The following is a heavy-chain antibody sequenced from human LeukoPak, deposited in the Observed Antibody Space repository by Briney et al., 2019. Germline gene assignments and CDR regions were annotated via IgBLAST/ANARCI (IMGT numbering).Heavy chain of an antibody. Sequence: PGRSLRLSCAASGFTFSSYAMHWVRQAPGKGLEWVAVISYDGSNKYYADSVKGRFTISRDNSKNTLYLQMNSLRAEDTAVYYCARDSSRAGRMVTGYFDYWGQGTLVTVSS. CDR2: ISYDGSNK. J-gene: IGHJ4*02. CDR1: GFTFSSYA. D-gene: IGHD5-18*01. V-gene: IGHV3-30*04. CDR3: ARDSSRAGRMVTGYFDY.